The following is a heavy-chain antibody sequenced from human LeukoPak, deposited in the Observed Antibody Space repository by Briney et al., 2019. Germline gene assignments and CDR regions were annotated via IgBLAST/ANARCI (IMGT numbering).Heavy chain of an antibody. V-gene: IGHV3-74*03. CDR2: LRSSGNGT. CDR1: GFNFSSHW. Sequence: QSGGSLRLSCAASGFNFSSHWMHWVRQAPEKGLVWVSRLRSSGNGTTYADSVKGRFTISRDNAKNTLFLQMNSLRIEDTAVYYCVRGREVRGRSMDVWGKGTTDIVSP. J-gene: IGHJ6*04. D-gene: IGHD3-10*01. CDR3: VRGREVRGRSMDV.